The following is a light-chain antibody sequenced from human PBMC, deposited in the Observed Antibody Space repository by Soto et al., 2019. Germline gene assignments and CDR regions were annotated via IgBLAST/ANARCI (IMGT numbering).Light chain of an antibody. V-gene: IGKV3-20*01. CDR1: QGVSGNF. J-gene: IGKJ2*01. CDR2: AAS. CDR3: QQYDSSPPNT. Sequence: EIVLTQSPDTLSLSPGERATLSCRASQGVSGNFLAWYQHRPGQAPRLLIYAASSRPTGIPDRFSGSGSGTDFTLTISRLEPEDFAGYYCQQYDSSPPNTFGQGTRLEIK.